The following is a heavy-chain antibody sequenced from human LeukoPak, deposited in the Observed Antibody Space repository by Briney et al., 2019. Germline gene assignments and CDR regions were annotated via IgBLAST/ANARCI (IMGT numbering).Heavy chain of an antibody. CDR3: AKSGPGGSCCEIDY. CDR2: ISGSGGST. J-gene: IGHJ4*02. CDR1: GFTFSSYA. Sequence: PGGSLRLSCAASGFTFSSYAMSWVRQAPGKGLEWVSAISGSGGSTYYADSVKGRFTISRDNSKNTLYLQMNGLRAEDTAVYYCAKSGPGGSCCEIDYWGQGTLVTVSS. D-gene: IGHD2-15*01. V-gene: IGHV3-23*01.